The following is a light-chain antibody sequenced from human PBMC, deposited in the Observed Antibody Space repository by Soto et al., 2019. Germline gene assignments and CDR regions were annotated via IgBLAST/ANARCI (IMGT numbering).Light chain of an antibody. CDR1: QSVSNNY. V-gene: IGKV3-11*01. CDR3: QQRYNWPLA. CDR2: DAS. J-gene: IGKJ4*01. Sequence: EIVLTQSPGTLSLSPGERATLSCRASQSVSNNYLAWYQQKPGQAPRLLIFDASNRATGVPARFSGSGSGTDFTLTISSLEPEDFAVYYCQQRYNWPLAFGGGTKVDIK.